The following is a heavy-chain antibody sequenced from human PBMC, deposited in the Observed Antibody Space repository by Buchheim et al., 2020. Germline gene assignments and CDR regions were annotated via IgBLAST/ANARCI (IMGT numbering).Heavy chain of an antibody. J-gene: IGHJ5*02. CDR2: IYTSGST. Sequence: QVQLQESGPGLVKPSQTLSLTCTVSGGSISSGSYYWNWIRQPAGKELEWIGRIYTSGSTDYNPSLKSRVTISVDTSKNQFSLMLNSVTAADTAVYYCARQQYCGGGDGSCYWFDPWGQGTL. CDR3: ARQQYCGGGDGSCYWFDP. V-gene: IGHV4-61*02. D-gene: IGHD2-21*01. CDR1: GGSISSGSYY.